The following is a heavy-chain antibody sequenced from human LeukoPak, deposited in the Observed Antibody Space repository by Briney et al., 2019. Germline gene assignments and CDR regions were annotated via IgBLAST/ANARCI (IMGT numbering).Heavy chain of an antibody. CDR3: AKDLGVLGLRFLEWLPPTDYFDY. J-gene: IGHJ4*02. CDR1: GFTFSSYA. Sequence: RGSLRLSCAASGFTFSSYAMSWVRQAPGKGLEWVSAISGSGGSTYYADSVKGRFTISRDNSKNTLYLQMNSLRAEDTAVYYCAKDLGVLGLRFLEWLPPTDYFDYWGQGTLVTVSS. V-gene: IGHV3-23*01. D-gene: IGHD3-3*01. CDR2: ISGSGGST.